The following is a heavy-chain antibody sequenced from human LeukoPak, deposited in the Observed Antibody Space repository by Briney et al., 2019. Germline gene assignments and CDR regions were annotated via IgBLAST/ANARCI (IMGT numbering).Heavy chain of an antibody. CDR1: GYTFTSYD. J-gene: IGHJ3*02. CDR3: ARAKHHCSGGSCSARAFDI. V-gene: IGHV1-8*02. Sequence: ASVKVSCKASGYTFTSYDINWVRQATGQGLEWMGWMNPNSGNTGYAQKFQGRVTLTRDMSTSTAYMELRSLRSDDTAVYYCARAKHHCSGGSCSARAFDIWGQGTMVTVSS. D-gene: IGHD2-15*01. CDR2: MNPNSGNT.